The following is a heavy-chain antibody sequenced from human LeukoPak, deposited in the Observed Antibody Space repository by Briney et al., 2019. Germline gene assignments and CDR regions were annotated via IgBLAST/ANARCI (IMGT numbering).Heavy chain of an antibody. J-gene: IGHJ4*02. CDR2: INHSGST. D-gene: IGHD5-18*01. CDR3: ARYDGGYTFGFDY. CDR1: GGSFSGYY. Sequence: SETLSLTCAVYGGSFSGYYWSWIRQPPGKGLEWIGEINHSGSTNYNPSLKSRVTISVDTSKNQFSLRLSSVTAADTAVYYCARYDGGYTFGFDYWGQGTLVTVSS. V-gene: IGHV4-34*01.